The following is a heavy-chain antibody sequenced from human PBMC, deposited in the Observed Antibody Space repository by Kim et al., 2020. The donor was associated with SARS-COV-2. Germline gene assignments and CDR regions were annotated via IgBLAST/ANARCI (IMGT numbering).Heavy chain of an antibody. V-gene: IGHV3-7*03. J-gene: IGHJ5*02. CDR3: ARVKRAGTTDWFDP. D-gene: IGHD1-7*01. Sequence: GDSVMGRFTIPRDNAKNSVYLQMSSLRAEDTAVYFCARVKRAGTTDWFDPWGQGTLVTVS.